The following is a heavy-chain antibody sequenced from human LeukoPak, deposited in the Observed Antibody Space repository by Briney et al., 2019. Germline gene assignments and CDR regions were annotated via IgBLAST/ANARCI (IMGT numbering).Heavy chain of an antibody. CDR1: GFTFSDYS. D-gene: IGHD2-2*01. CDR2: IARAGGYT. J-gene: IGHJ6*03. V-gene: IGHV3-21*01. CDR3: ATSGGFVLPNAITGNWYMDV. Sequence: GRSLRLSCGASGFTFSDYSMNWVRQAPGKGLACVASIARAGGYTYYADSVKGRFTISRDNAQNSLFLQMNSLRAEDTAVYFCATSGGFVLPNAITGNWYMDVWGRGTSVTVSS.